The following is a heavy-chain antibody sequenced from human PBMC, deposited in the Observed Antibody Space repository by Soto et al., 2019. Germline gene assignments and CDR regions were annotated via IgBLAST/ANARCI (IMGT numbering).Heavy chain of an antibody. CDR3: AHIVVAGLGYYFDY. CDR2: IYWDDDK. J-gene: IGHJ4*02. V-gene: IGHV2-5*02. Sequence: QITLKESGPPLVKPTQTLTLTCTFSGFSLSSTWMAVGWIRQPPGKALEWLALIYWDDDKRYSPFLKSRLTITKDTSKNQVVLTMSNMDPVDTARYYCAHIVVAGLGYYFDYWGQGTLVTVSS. CDR1: GFSLSSTWMA. D-gene: IGHD6-19*01.